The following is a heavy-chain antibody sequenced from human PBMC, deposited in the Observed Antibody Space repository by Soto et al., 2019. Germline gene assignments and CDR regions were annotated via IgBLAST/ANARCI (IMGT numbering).Heavy chain of an antibody. J-gene: IGHJ6*02. Sequence: LKISCAASGFTFSGSAMHWVRQASGKGLEWVGRIRTKAYSYATAYAASVKGRFTISRDDSKNTAYLQMNSLKTEDTAVHYCTRLLLAEDYYYYDKDDWGQGTTVTVSS. V-gene: IGHV3-73*01. CDR2: IRTKAYSYAT. D-gene: IGHD1-26*01. CDR1: GFTFSGSA. CDR3: TRLLLAEDYYYYDKDD.